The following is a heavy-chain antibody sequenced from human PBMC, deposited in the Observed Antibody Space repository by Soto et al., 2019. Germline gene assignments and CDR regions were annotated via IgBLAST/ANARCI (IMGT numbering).Heavy chain of an antibody. D-gene: IGHD4-17*01. CDR3: ARSMTTVVTLDY. Sequence: SETLSLTCTVSGGSISSSSYYWGWIRQPPGKGLEWIGSIYYSGSAYYNPSLKSRVTISVDTSKNQFSLKLSSVTAADTAVYYCARSMTTVVTLDYWGQGTLVTVSS. V-gene: IGHV4-39*01. CDR1: GGSISSSSYY. CDR2: IYYSGSA. J-gene: IGHJ4*02.